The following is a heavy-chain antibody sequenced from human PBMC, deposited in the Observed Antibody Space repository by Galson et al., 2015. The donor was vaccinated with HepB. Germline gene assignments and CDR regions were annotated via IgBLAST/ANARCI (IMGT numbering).Heavy chain of an antibody. D-gene: IGHD2-21*02. CDR2: INHSGST. CDR3: ARGWLRGRDLGYYFDY. CDR1: GGSFSGYY. V-gene: IGHV4-34*01. J-gene: IGHJ4*02. Sequence: ETLSLTCAVYGGSFSGYYWSWIRQPPGKGLEWIGEINHSGSTNYNPSLKSRVTISVDTSKNQFSLKLSSVTAADTAVYYCARGWLRGRDLGYYFDYWGQGTLVTVSS.